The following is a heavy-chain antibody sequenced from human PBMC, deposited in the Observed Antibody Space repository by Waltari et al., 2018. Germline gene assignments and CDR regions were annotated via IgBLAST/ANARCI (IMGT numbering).Heavy chain of an antibody. CDR3: ASLGEYSSSSREYYFDY. J-gene: IGHJ4*02. D-gene: IGHD6-6*01. V-gene: IGHV1-69*13. CDR1: GGTFSSYA. CDR2: IIPIFGTA. Sequence: QVQLVQSGAEVTKPGSSVKVSCKASGGTFSSYAISWVRQAPGQGLEWMGGIIPIFGTANYAQKFQGRVTITADESTSTAYMELSSLRSEDTAVYYCASLGEYSSSSREYYFDYWGQGTLVTVSS.